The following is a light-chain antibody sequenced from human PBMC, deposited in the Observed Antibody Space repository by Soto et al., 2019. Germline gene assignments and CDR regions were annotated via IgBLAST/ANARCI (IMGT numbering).Light chain of an antibody. CDR3: ASHTTTNTRV. Sequence: QSALTQPASVSGSPGQSIAISCTGTSSDVGAYDYVSWYQQHPDGAPRLVIYEVSNRPSGVSNRFSGSKSVNTATLTISGLQAEDEADYYCASHTTTNTRVFGTGTKVTVL. V-gene: IGLV2-14*03. J-gene: IGLJ1*01. CDR2: EVS. CDR1: SSDVGAYDY.